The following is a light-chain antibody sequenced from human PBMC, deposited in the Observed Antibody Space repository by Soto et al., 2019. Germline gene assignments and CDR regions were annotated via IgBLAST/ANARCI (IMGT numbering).Light chain of an antibody. V-gene: IGKV3-15*01. J-gene: IGKJ3*01. Sequence: EILMTQSPATLSVSPGERATLSCRASQSLSRNLAWYQQKPGQAPRLVIYGASTRASGIPARFSGGGSGTELTLSVSSLQSEDFALYYCQHYNDWHPAFTFGPGTKVDL. CDR2: GAS. CDR3: QHYNDWHPAFT. CDR1: QSLSRN.